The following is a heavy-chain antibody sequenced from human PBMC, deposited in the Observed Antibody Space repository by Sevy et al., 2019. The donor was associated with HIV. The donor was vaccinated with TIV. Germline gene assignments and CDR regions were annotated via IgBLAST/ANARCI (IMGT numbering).Heavy chain of an antibody. Sequence: GGCLRLSCAASGFTFSSYWMSWVRQAPGKGLEWVANIKQDGSEKYYVDSVKGRFTISRDNAKNSLYLQMNSLRAEDTAVYYCARLTYDILTGYYGFDYWGQGTLVTVSS. CDR3: ARLTYDILTGYYGFDY. V-gene: IGHV3-7*01. CDR1: GFTFSSYW. J-gene: IGHJ4*02. D-gene: IGHD3-9*01. CDR2: IKQDGSEK.